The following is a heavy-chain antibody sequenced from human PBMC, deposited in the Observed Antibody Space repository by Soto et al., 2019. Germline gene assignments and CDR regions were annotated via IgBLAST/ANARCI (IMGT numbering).Heavy chain of an antibody. J-gene: IGHJ6*02. CDR2: MFYSGIT. Sequence: SEALSATCSGSGYSVSSSYNYFAWIRQPPGKGLEWIGSMFYSGITYYNPSLKSRVPLSVQTSKNHFSVRLNSVTAADTAVYYCAPLTVSLSGPYGIHVWGQGTTVT. V-gene: IGHV4-39*01. D-gene: IGHD2-15*01. CDR1: GYSVSSSYNY. CDR3: APLTVSLSGPYGIHV.